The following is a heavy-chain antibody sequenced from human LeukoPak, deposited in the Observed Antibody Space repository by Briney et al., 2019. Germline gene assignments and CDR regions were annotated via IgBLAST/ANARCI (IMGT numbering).Heavy chain of an antibody. J-gene: IGHJ4*02. CDR3: AKCMSATGVCLNFDS. CDR1: GFTFSSSA. Sequence: PAGGSLRLSCAASGFTFSSSAMSWVRQAPGKGLQWVSGISGRDDTTYYTDSPEGSTYYTNSAEGRFTISRDNSKNTVYLQIDSLGVEDTAVYYCAKCMSATGVCLNFDSWGQGILVTVSS. D-gene: IGHD2-21*02. CDR2: ISGRDDTTYYTDSPEGST. V-gene: IGHV3-23*01.